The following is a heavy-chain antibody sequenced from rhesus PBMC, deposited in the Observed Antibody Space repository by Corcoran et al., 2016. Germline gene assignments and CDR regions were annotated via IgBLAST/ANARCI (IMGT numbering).Heavy chain of an antibody. V-gene: IGHV4-160*01. CDR3: ARRRITIHGCDF. D-gene: IGHD3-3*01. CDR2: LRSGGRT. CDR1: GGSIGSNY. J-gene: IGHJ3*01. Sequence: QVQLQQWGEGLVKPSETLSLTCAVYGGSIGSNYWSCIRRPPGQGLEWIGRLRSGGRTNYNPALKSRVTIATDTSKNQFSLKLSSGTAADTAVYYCARRRITIHGCDFWGQGLRVTVSS.